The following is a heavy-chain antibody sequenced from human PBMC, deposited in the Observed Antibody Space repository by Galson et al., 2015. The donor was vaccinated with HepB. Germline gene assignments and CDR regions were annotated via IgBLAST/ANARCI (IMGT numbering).Heavy chain of an antibody. CDR3: ARDRVLTNWGFDY. V-gene: IGHV1-18*04. J-gene: IGHJ4*02. CDR2: TSAYNGNT. Sequence: SCKASGYTFTSYGFSWVRQAPGQGLEWMGWTSAYNGNTNYAQKLQGRVTMTTDTSTSTAYMELRSLRSDDTAVYYCARDRVLTNWGFDYWGQGTQVTVSS. CDR1: GYTFTSYG. D-gene: IGHD7-27*01.